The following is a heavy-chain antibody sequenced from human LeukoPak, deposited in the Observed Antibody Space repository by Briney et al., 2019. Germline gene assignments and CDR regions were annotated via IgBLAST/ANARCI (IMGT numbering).Heavy chain of an antibody. Sequence: SETLSLTCTVSGGSISSYYWSWIRQPPGKGLEWVGYIYYSGSTNYDPSLKSRLTISVDTSKNQFSLKLSSVTAADTAVYYCARPESDYWGQGTLVTVSS. CDR3: ARPESDY. CDR2: IYYSGST. CDR1: GGSISSYY. V-gene: IGHV4-59*12. J-gene: IGHJ4*02.